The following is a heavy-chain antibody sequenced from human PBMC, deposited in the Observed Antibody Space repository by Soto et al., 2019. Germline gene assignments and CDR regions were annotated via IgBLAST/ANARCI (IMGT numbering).Heavy chain of an antibody. J-gene: IGHJ6*02. CDR3: ASLSGYAGYYGMDV. Sequence: ASVKVSCKASGGTFSSYAISWVRQAPGQGLEWMGGIIPIFGTANYAQKFQGRVTITADESTSTAYMELSSLRSEDTAVYYCASLSGYAGYYGMDVWGQGTTVTVSS. D-gene: IGHD5-12*01. CDR2: IIPIFGTA. CDR1: GGTFSSYA. V-gene: IGHV1-69*13.